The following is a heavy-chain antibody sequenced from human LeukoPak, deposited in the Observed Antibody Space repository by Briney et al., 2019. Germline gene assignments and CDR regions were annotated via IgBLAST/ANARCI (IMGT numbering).Heavy chain of an antibody. V-gene: IGHV3-30*03. CDR1: GFTFSSYG. CDR2: ISYDGSNK. J-gene: IGHJ5*02. D-gene: IGHD3-22*01. Sequence: GGSLRLSCAASGFTFSSYGMHWVRQAPGKGLEWVAVISYDGSNKYYADSVKGRFTISRDNSKNTLYLQMNSLRAEDTAVYYCAGKITMIVAFDPWGQGTLVTVSS. CDR3: AGKITMIVAFDP.